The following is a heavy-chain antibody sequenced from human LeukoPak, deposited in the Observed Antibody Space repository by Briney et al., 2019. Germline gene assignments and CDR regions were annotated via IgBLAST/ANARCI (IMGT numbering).Heavy chain of an antibody. Sequence: PGGSLRLSCAASGFTFSSYAMSWVRQAPGKGLEWVSAISGSGGSTYYADSVKGRFTISRDNSKNTLYLQMNSLRAEDTAVYYCATSVIVVVKYYFDYWGQGTLATVSS. V-gene: IGHV3-23*01. CDR2: ISGSGGST. CDR1: GFTFSSYA. J-gene: IGHJ4*02. D-gene: IGHD3-22*01. CDR3: ATSVIVVVKYYFDY.